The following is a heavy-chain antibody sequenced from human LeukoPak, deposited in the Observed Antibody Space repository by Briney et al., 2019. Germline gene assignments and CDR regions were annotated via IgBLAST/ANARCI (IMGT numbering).Heavy chain of an antibody. D-gene: IGHD2-15*01. CDR3: AKNKGGSSYSVIDY. CDR1: GFTFSSNV. V-gene: IGHV3-64*04. Sequence: GGSLRLSCSASGFTFSSNVMHWVRQAPGKGLEYVSGISGDGTSTYYADSVKGRFTISRDNSKNTLYLQMNSLRAEDTALYYCAKNKGGSSYSVIDYWGQGTLVTVSS. CDR2: ISGDGTST. J-gene: IGHJ4*02.